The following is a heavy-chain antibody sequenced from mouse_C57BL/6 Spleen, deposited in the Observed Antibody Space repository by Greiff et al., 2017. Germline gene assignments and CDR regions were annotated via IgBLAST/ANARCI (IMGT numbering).Heavy chain of an antibody. D-gene: IGHD2-1*01. V-gene: IGHV1-55*01. J-gene: IGHJ2*01. CDR1: GYTFTSYW. Sequence: QVQLQQPGAELVKPGASVKMSCKASGYTFTSYWITWVKQRPGQGLEWIGEIYPGSGSTNYNEKFKSKATMTVDTSSSTAYMQHSSLTSKDSAVYYYARRNYDNQPFDDWGQGTTLTVSS. CDR3: ARRNYDNQPFDD. CDR2: IYPGSGST.